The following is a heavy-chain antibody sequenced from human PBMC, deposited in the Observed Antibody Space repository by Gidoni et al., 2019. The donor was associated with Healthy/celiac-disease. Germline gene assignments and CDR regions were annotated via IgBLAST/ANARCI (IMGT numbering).Heavy chain of an antibody. CDR1: GFTFSSYA. Sequence: EVQLLESGGGLVQPGGSLRLSCAASGFTFSSYAMSWVRQAPGKGLEWVSAISGSGGSTYYADSVKGRFTISRDNSKNTLYLQMNSLRAEDTAVYYCAKDQDGRKWELLHYFDYWGQGTLVTVSS. CDR2: ISGSGGST. CDR3: AKDQDGRKWELLHYFDY. J-gene: IGHJ4*02. V-gene: IGHV3-23*01. D-gene: IGHD1-26*01.